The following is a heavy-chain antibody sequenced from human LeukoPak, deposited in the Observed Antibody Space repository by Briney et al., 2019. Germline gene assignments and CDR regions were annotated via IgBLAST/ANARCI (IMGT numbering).Heavy chain of an antibody. CDR3: ARDHNYAFDN. J-gene: IGHJ4*02. Sequence: GGSLRLSCAASGFAFSTYPMTWVRQAPGKGLEWVSAISGSGDSTSYAASVQGRSTISRDNSKYTLYLQMNSLRVEDTAVYYCARDHNYAFDNWGQGTLVTVSS. D-gene: IGHD1-1*01. CDR1: GFAFSTYP. V-gene: IGHV3-23*01. CDR2: ISGSGDST.